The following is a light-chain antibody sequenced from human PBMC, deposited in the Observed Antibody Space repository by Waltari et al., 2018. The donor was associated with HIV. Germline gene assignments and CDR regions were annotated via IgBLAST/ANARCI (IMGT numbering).Light chain of an antibody. V-gene: IGKV3-15*01. CDR2: CAS. CDR3: QQYKNWPYT. Sequence: EIVMTQSPATLSVSPGERATISCRASQSINNNLAWYQQKPGQAPRLLIYCASTRATGIPARFSGSGSATEFALTISSLQSGDFAVYFCQQYKNWPYTFGQGTKLEIK. CDR1: QSINNN. J-gene: IGKJ2*01.